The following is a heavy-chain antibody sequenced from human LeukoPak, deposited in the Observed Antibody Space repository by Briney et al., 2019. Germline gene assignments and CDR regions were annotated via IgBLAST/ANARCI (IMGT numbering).Heavy chain of an antibody. CDR2: IYTSGST. Sequence: SETLSLTCTVSGGSISSYYWSWIRQPAGKGLEWIGRIYTSGSTNYNPSLKSRVTMSVDTSKNQFSLKLSSVTAADTAVYYCARLWGIAAASYYFDHWGQGTLVTVSS. CDR1: GGSISSYY. D-gene: IGHD6-13*01. V-gene: IGHV4-4*07. J-gene: IGHJ4*02. CDR3: ARLWGIAAASYYFDH.